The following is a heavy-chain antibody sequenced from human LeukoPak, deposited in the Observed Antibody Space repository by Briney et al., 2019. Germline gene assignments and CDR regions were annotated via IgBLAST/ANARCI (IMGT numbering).Heavy chain of an antibody. V-gene: IGHV3-23*01. CDR1: GFTFSSYA. CDR2: FSGSGGST. CDR3: AKRRYYYDSSGYYGPFDY. D-gene: IGHD3-22*01. J-gene: IGHJ4*02. Sequence: GGSLRLSCAASGFTFSSYAMSWVRQAPGKGLEWVSAFSGSGGSTYYADSVKGRFTISRDNSKNTLYLQMNSLRAEDTAVYYCAKRRYYYDSSGYYGPFDYWGQGTLVTVSS.